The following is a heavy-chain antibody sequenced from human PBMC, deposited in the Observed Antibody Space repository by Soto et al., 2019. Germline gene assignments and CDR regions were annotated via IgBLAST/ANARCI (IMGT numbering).Heavy chain of an antibody. D-gene: IGHD4-17*01. CDR2: ISWNRDSI. CDR1: GFTFDDYA. J-gene: IGHJ3*02. Sequence: EVQLVESGGGLVQPGRSLRLSCAASGFTFDDYAMHWVRQAPGKGLEWVSGISWNRDSIGYADSVKGRFTISRDNAKNYLYLQMNSLRAEDTALYYCAKWDDYGDRKEAFDIWGQGTMVTVSS. V-gene: IGHV3-9*01. CDR3: AKWDDYGDRKEAFDI.